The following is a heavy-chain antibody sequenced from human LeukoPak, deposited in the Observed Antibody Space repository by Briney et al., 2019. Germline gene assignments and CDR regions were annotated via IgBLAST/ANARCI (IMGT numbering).Heavy chain of an antibody. V-gene: IGHV4-34*01. CDR1: GGSFSGYY. Sequence: SETLSLTCAVYGGSFSGYYWSWIRQPPGKGLEWIGEINHSGSTNYNPSLKSRVTISVDTSKNQFSLKLSSVTAADTAVYYCARVNGPYFDYWGQGTLVTVSS. CDR2: INHSGST. J-gene: IGHJ4*02. CDR3: ARVNGPYFDY.